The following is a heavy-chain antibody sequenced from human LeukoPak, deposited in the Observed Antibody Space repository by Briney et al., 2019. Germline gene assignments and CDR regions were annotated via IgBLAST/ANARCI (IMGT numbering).Heavy chain of an antibody. CDR3: ARSPYKIFGVPKGERYYYYMDV. D-gene: IGHD3-3*01. J-gene: IGHJ6*03. CDR2: IYYSGST. V-gene: IGHV4-39*07. CDR1: GGSLSSSSYY. Sequence: SETLSLTCTVSGGSLSSSSYYWGWIRQPPGNGLEWLGSIYYSGSTYYNPSLKSRVTISVDTSKNQFSLKLSSVTAADTAVYYCARSPYKIFGVPKGERYYYYMDVWGKGTMVTVSS.